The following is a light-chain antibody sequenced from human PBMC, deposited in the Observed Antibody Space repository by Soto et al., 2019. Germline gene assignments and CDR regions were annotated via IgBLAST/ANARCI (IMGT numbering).Light chain of an antibody. J-gene: IGKJ4*01. CDR1: QGIGSW. CDR2: AAS. V-gene: IGKV1-12*01. Sequence: DIQSTQSHSYVSASIGARVTITCRASQGIGSWLAWYQQKPGKAPKLLIYAASTLQSGVPSRFSGSGSGTVFTLTISSLQPEDFATYSCQQADTFPLTFGGGTKVDIK. CDR3: QQADTFPLT.